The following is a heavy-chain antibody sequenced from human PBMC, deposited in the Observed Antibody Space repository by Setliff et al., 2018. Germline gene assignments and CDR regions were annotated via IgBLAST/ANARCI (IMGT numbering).Heavy chain of an antibody. Sequence: ASVKVSCKASGYTFTSYYMHWVRQAPGQGLEWMGIINPSGGSTSYAQKFQGRATMTRDTSTSTVYMELSSLRSEDTAVYYCARDASYNFWSGYRGAFDYWGQGTLVTVSS. CDR2: INPSGGST. CDR1: GYTFTSYY. J-gene: IGHJ4*02. D-gene: IGHD3-3*01. CDR3: ARDASYNFWSGYRGAFDY. V-gene: IGHV1-46*01.